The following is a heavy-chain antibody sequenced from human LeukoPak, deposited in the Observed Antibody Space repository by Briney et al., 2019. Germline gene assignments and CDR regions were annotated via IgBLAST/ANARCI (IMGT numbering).Heavy chain of an antibody. CDR2: ISSSSSYI. D-gene: IGHD4-23*01. CDR1: GFTFSSYS. J-gene: IGHJ5*02. Sequence: GGSLRLSCAASGFTFSSYSMNWVRQAPGKGLEWVSSISSSSSYIYYADSVKGRFTISRDNAKNSLYLQMNSLRAEDTAVYYCAGLTTVVTPSGWFDPWGQGTLVTVSS. V-gene: IGHV3-21*01. CDR3: AGLTTVVTPSGWFDP.